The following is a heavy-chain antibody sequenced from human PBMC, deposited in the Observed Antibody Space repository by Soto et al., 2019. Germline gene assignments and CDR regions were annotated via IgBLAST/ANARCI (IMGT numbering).Heavy chain of an antibody. D-gene: IGHD6-13*01. CDR2: IDSSGEK. CDR3: ARRQLAVAVSPWCDP. CDR1: GLSITDSEMG. J-gene: IGHJ5*02. Sequence: QVTLKESGPVLVKPTETLTLRCTVSGLSITDSEMGVSWIRQPPGQPLEWLAHIDSSGEKSYRTFLKSRLAISNDTSKSQIVLTMTNMDPADTATYYCARRQLAVAVSPWCDPWGQGIPVTVSS. V-gene: IGHV2-26*01.